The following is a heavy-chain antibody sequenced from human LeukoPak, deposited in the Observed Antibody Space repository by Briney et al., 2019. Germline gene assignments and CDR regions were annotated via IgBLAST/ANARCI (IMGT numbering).Heavy chain of an antibody. CDR1: GYTFTSYG. CDR2: ISAYNGNT. V-gene: IGHV1-18*01. D-gene: IGHD3-9*01. CDR3: ARDLDILTGYLSDY. J-gene: IGHJ4*02. Sequence: ASVKVSFKASGYTFTSYGISWVRQAPGQGLEWMGWISAYNGNTNYAQKLQGRVTMTTDTSTSTAYMELRSLRSDDTAVYYCARDLDILTGYLSDYWGQGTLVTVSS.